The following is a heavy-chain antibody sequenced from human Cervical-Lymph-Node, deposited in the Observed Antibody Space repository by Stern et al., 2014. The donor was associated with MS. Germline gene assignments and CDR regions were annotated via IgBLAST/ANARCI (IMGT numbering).Heavy chain of an antibody. D-gene: IGHD6-19*01. CDR3: AHRPPRRIAVADDAFDI. CDR1: GGSLSTSGEG. CDR2: IFWDDDK. J-gene: IGHJ3*02. V-gene: IGHV2-5*02. Sequence: QVTLKESGPTLVKPTQTLTLTCTFSGGSLSTSGEGVGWIRQPPGKALEWLAHIFWDDDKRYSPSLKSRLTITKDTSKTQVVLTMTNMDPVDTATYYCAHRPPRRIAVADDAFDIWGQGTMVTVSS.